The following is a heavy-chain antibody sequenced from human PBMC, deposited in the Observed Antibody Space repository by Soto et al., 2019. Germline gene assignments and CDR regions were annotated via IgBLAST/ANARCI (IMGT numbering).Heavy chain of an antibody. CDR3: ARDWGQQWLAYGMDV. CDR2: ISTYNGHT. CDR1: GYTFTNYG. Sequence: ASVKVSCKASGYTFTNYGISWVRQAPGQGLEWVEWISTYNGHTTSAQKLQGRVTMTTDTSTSTVYMELRTLRSDDTAVYYCARDWGQQWLAYGMDVWGQGTTVTVSS. J-gene: IGHJ6*02. D-gene: IGHD6-19*01. V-gene: IGHV1-18*01.